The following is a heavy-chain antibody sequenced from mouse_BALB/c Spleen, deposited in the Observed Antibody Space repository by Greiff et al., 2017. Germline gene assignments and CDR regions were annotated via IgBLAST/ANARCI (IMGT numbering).Heavy chain of an antibody. Sequence: DVQLVESGGGLVQPGGSRKLSCAASGFTFSSFGMHWVRQAPEKGLEWVAYISSGSSTIYYADTVKGRFTISRDNPKNTLFLQMTSLRSEDTAMYYCARGDVRDYWGQGTTLTVSS. CDR1: GFTFSSFG. CDR3: ARGDVRDY. CDR2: ISSGSSTI. J-gene: IGHJ2*01. V-gene: IGHV5-17*02. D-gene: IGHD3-3*01.